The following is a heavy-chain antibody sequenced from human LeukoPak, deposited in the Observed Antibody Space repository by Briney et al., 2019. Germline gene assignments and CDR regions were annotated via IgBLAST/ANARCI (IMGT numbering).Heavy chain of an antibody. D-gene: IGHD6-13*01. V-gene: IGHV1-18*01. CDR2: ISAYNGNT. CDR1: GYTFTSYG. J-gene: IGHJ6*03. CDR3: ARVQEAGSYYYYYMDV. Sequence: ASVKVSCKASGYTFTSYGISWVRQAPGQGLEWMGWISAYNGNTNYAQKLQGRVTMTTDTSRSTAYMELRSLRSDDTAVYYCARVQEAGSYYYYYMDVWGKGTTVTVSS.